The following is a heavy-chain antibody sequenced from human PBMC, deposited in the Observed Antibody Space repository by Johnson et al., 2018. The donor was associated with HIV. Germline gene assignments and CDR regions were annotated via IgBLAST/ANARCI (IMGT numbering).Heavy chain of an antibody. CDR3: AKVLYSSSSDAFDI. CDR1: GFTVSSNY. D-gene: IGHD6-6*01. Sequence: VQLVESGGGVVQPGGSLRLSCAASGFTVSSNYMSWVRQAPGKGLEWVSVFYSGGSTYYADSVKGRFTISRDNSKNTLYLQMNSLRAEDTAVYYCAKVLYSSSSDAFDIWGQGTMVTVSS. CDR2: FYSGGST. V-gene: IGHV3-66*01. J-gene: IGHJ3*02.